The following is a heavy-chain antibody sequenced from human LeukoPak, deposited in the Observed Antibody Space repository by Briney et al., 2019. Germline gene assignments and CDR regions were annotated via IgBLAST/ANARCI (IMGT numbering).Heavy chain of an antibody. V-gene: IGHV4-59*07. J-gene: IGHJ6*02. Sequence: SDTLSLPCTVSDGSISSYYCRCIHQPPGTELEHMRHLYSSRRTHYPPPLKSRVTISVDTCKNQFSLKLSSLTAADTAVYYCARVIAAAGQYYYYYGMDVWGQGTTVTVSS. CDR3: ARVIAAAGQYYYYYGMDV. CDR2: LYSSRRT. D-gene: IGHD6-13*01. CDR1: DGSISSYY.